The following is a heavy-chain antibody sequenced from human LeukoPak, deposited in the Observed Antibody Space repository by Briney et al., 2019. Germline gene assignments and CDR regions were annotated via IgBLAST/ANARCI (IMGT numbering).Heavy chain of an antibody. J-gene: IGHJ4*02. Sequence: GGSLRLSCAASGFTFSRYWMSWIRQAPGKGLEWVANIKQDGSEKYYVDSVKGRFTISRDNAKNSLYLQMNSLRVEDTAVYYCASIKGADYWGQGTLVTVSS. V-gene: IGHV3-7*01. CDR1: GFTFSRYW. CDR2: IKQDGSEK. CDR3: ASIKGADY. D-gene: IGHD1-14*01.